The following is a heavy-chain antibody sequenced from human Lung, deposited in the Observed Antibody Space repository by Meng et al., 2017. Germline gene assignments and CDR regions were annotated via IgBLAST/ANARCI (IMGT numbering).Heavy chain of an antibody. CDR1: GGTFTTYT. CDR3: ATEYCGSTSCYVDF. CDR2: IIPVFGIA. Sequence: QVQLVQSGAEVKKPGSSVKVSCKASGGTFTTYTFNWVRQAPGHGLDWMGQIIPVFGIANYAQKFQGRVTITADKSTSTAYMELSSLTHDDTAIYFCATEYCGSTSCYVDFWGQGTLVTVSS. V-gene: IGHV1-69*10. D-gene: IGHD2-2*01. J-gene: IGHJ4*02.